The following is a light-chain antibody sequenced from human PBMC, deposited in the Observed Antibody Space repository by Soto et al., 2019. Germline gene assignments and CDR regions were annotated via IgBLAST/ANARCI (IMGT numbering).Light chain of an antibody. V-gene: IGLV2-8*01. CDR3: SSYAGSNIYYV. J-gene: IGLJ1*01. Sequence: QSVLTQPPSASGSPGQSVTISCTGTSSDVGDYNYVSWYQQHPGKAPTLLIYEVIKRPSGVPGRFSGSKSGNTASLTVSGLQAEDEADYYCSSYAGSNIYYVFGTGTKLTVL. CDR2: EVI. CDR1: SSDVGDYNY.